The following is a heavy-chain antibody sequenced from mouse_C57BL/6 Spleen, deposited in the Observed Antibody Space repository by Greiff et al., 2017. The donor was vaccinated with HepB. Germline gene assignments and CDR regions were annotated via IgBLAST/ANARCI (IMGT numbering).Heavy chain of an antibody. J-gene: IGHJ1*03. D-gene: IGHD1-1*01. CDR3: ARGDYGSTLRYFDV. CDR1: GYTFTSYW. CDR2: IDPSDSYT. Sequence: QVQLQQPGAELVMPGASVKLSCKASGYTFTSYWMHWVKQRPGQGLEWIGEIDPSDSYTNYNQQFKGKSTLTVDKSSSTAYMQISSLTAEDSAVYYCARGDYGSTLRYFDVWGTGTTVTVSS. V-gene: IGHV1-69*01.